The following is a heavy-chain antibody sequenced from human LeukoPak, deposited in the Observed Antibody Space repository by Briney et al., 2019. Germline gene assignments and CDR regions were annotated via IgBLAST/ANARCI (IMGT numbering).Heavy chain of an antibody. J-gene: IGHJ4*02. V-gene: IGHV3-23*01. CDR2: ISGSGGTT. Sequence: PGGSLRLSCAAPGFTFSSYAVNWVRQAPGKGLEWVSSISGSGGTTQYADSVKGRFTITRDNSKNTLYLQMHSLRDEDTAIYYCGRHCGSSSCYRFEYWGQGTLVTVSS. D-gene: IGHD2-2*01. CDR3: GRHCGSSSCYRFEY. CDR1: GFTFSSYA.